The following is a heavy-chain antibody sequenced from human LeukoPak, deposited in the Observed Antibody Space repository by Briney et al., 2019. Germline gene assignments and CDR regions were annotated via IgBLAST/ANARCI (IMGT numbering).Heavy chain of an antibody. Sequence: GGSLRLSCAASGSTFSSNGMYWVRQAPGKGLEWVAFIPYDGRNTYYADSVKGRFTISRDTSKNTLYLQMTNLRAEDTAVYYCAKESSASYYFDYWGQGTLVTVSS. D-gene: IGHD3-10*01. CDR1: GSTFSSNG. V-gene: IGHV3-30*02. CDR3: AKESSASYYFDY. CDR2: IPYDGRNT. J-gene: IGHJ4*02.